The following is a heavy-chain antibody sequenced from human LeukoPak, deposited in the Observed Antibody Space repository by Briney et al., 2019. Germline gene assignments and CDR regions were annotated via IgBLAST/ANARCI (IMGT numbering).Heavy chain of an antibody. CDR3: ARDHRYFDL. CDR1: GASISSSTDY. J-gene: IGHJ3*01. V-gene: IGHV4-39*07. Sequence: SETLSLTCTVSGASISSSTDYWSWIRQPPGTGLEWIGEINHSGSTNYNPSLKSRVTISVDTSKNQFSLKLSSVTAADTAVYYCARDHRYFDLWGQGTMVTVSS. D-gene: IGHD3-9*01. CDR2: INHSGST.